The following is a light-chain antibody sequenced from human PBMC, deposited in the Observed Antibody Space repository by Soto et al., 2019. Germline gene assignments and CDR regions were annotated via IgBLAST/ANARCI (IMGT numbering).Light chain of an antibody. CDR3: QHYNSYSEA. CDR2: KAS. V-gene: IGKV1-5*03. Sequence: DIQMTQSPSTLSGSVGDRTTLTCRASQTISSWLAWYQQQPGTAPKLLIYKASTLKSGVPSRFSGSGSGTEFTLTISRLQPDDFANYYCQHYNSYSEAFGQGTKVDIK. J-gene: IGKJ1*01. CDR1: QTISSW.